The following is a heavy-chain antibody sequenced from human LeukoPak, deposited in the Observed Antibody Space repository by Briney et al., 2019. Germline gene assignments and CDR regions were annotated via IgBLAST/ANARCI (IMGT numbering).Heavy chain of an antibody. Sequence: QPGGSLRLSCAASGFTFSSYWMSWVRQAPGKGLEWVANIKQDGSEKYYVDSVKGRFTISRDNAKNSLYLQMNSLRAEDTAVYYCARRPLYDSSGYAFDPWGQGTLVTVSS. J-gene: IGHJ5*02. V-gene: IGHV3-7*01. CDR3: ARRPLYDSSGYAFDP. D-gene: IGHD3-22*01. CDR1: GFTFSSYW. CDR2: IKQDGSEK.